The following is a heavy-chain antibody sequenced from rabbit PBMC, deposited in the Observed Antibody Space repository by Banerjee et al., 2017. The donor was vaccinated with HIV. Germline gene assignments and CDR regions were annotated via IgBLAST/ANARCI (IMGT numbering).Heavy chain of an antibody. Sequence: KGLEWIACIYPDDDSTDYASWVSGRFTISLDNAQNTVFLQMTSLTAADTASYFCARDLAGVIGWNFNLWGPGTLVTVS. V-gene: IGHV1S47*01. J-gene: IGHJ4*01. CDR2: IYPDDDST. CDR3: ARDLAGVIGWNFNL. D-gene: IGHD4-1*01.